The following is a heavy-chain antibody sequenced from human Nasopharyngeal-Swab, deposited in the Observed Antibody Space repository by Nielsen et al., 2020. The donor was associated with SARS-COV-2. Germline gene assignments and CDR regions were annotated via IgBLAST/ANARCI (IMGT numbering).Heavy chain of an antibody. Sequence: ASVKVSCKASGDTFTNYNIHWVRQAPGQGLEWVGMINPTGGTTIYAQNFQGRVTVTTDTSTSIVYMKLSHLRTEDTAVYFCARGRLEVSPFDFWGRGSLLTVSS. CDR1: GDTFTNYN. CDR2: INPTGGTT. CDR3: ARGRLEVSPFDF. V-gene: IGHV1-46*01. J-gene: IGHJ4*02. D-gene: IGHD1-1*01.